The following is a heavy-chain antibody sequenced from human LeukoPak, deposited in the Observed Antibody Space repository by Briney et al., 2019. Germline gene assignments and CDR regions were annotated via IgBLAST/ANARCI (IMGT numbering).Heavy chain of an antibody. D-gene: IGHD1-26*01. CDR2: IDPSDSYT. CDR3: TNSGSYKYFQH. J-gene: IGHJ1*01. V-gene: IGHV5-10-1*01. Sequence: GESLRISCKGSGYSFTSYWISWVRQMPGKGLEWMGTIDPSDSYTNYSPSFQGHVTISADKSISTAYLQWSSLKASDIAMYYCTNSGSYKYFQHWGQGTLVTVSS. CDR1: GYSFTSYW.